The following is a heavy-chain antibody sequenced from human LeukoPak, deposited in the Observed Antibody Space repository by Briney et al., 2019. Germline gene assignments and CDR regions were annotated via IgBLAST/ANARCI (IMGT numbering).Heavy chain of an antibody. Sequence: GGSLRLSCAASGVTFSSYGMNWVRQAPGKGLEWVSAISGSGGSTYYADSVKGRFTISRDNSKNTLYLLMNSLRGEDTAVYYCAKDAVALGFWGQGTLVTVSS. D-gene: IGHD4-23*01. V-gene: IGHV3-23*01. CDR1: GVTFSSYG. CDR2: ISGSGGST. J-gene: IGHJ4*02. CDR3: AKDAVALGF.